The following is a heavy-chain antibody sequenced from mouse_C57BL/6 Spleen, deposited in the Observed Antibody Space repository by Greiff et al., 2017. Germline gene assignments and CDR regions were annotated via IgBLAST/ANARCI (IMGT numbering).Heavy chain of an antibody. CDR3: ARDRQLGRGYFDY. CDR2: ISDGGSYT. CDR1: GFTFSSYA. D-gene: IGHD4-1*02. J-gene: IGHJ2*01. Sequence: EVQLVESGGGLVKPGGSLKLSCAASGFTFSSYAMSWVRQTPEKRLEWVATISDGGSYTYYPDNVKGRFTISRDNAKNNLYLQMSHLKSEDTAMYYCARDRQLGRGYFDYWGQGTTLTVSS. V-gene: IGHV5-4*01.